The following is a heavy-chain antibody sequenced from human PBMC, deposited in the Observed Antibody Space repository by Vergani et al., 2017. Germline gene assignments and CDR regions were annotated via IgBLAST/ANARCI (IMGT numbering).Heavy chain of an antibody. V-gene: IGHV1-69*08. CDR1: GGTFSSYT. J-gene: IGHJ4*02. CDR2: IIPILGIA. CDR3: ARDSVDSSGYNDY. D-gene: IGHD6-19*01. Sequence: QVQLVQSGAEVKKPGSSVKVSCKASGGTFSSYTISWVRQAPGQGLEWMGRIIPILGIANYAQKLQGRVTMTTDTSTSTAYMELRSLRSDDTAVYYCARDSVDSSGYNDYWGQGTLVTVSS.